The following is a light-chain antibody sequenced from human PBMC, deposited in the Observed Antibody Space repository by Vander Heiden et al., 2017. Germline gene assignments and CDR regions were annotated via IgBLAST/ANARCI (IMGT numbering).Light chain of an antibody. CDR3: QQYDSYSLS. CDR1: QVIISN. CDR2: DAT. J-gene: IGKJ1*01. Sequence: PTSMSASVGDRVTITWQASQVIISNLNWYQQKPGKAPKLLMYDATTLQRGVPSRFVGSGSVTDFTLTISCLQSEDFATYYCQQYDSYSLSFGQGTKVE. V-gene: IGKV1-33*01.